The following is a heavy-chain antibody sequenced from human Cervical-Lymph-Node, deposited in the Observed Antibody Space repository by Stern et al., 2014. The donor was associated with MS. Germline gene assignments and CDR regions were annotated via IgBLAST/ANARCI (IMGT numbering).Heavy chain of an antibody. V-gene: IGHV5-51*03. CDR3: ARPGDDTAKYGLDV. CDR1: GYSFATYW. J-gene: IGHJ6*02. CDR2: IYPGDSDP. D-gene: IGHD5-18*01. Sequence: VQLVESGAEVKKPGESLKISCKGSGYSFATYWIGGVRQMPGKGLEWMGSIYPGDSDPRYSPSFQGQVTISADKSISTAYLHWSSLKASDTAMYYCARPGDDTAKYGLDVWGQGTTVTVSS.